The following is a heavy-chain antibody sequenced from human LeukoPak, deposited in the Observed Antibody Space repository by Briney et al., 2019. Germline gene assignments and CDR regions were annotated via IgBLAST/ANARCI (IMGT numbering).Heavy chain of an antibody. CDR1: GFTFSSFA. CDR3: ARARHYYGSGHFDY. CDR2: IWYDGSNK. J-gene: IGHJ4*02. V-gene: IGHV3-33*08. Sequence: PGGSLRLSCAASGFTFSSFAMHWVRQAPGKGLEWVAVIWYDGSNKYYADSVKGRFTISRDNSKNTLYLQMNSLRAEDTAVYYCARARHYYGSGHFDYWGQGTLVTVSS. D-gene: IGHD3-10*01.